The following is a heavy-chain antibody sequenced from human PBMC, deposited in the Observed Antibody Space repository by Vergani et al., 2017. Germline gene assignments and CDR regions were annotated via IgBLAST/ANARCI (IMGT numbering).Heavy chain of an antibody. CDR2: IYYSGST. J-gene: IGHJ4*02. D-gene: IGHD3-16*01. CDR1: GGSISSGGYY. V-gene: IGHV4-31*03. CDR3: ARYPISTWGLFDY. Sequence: QVQLQESGPGLVKPSQTLSLTCTVSGGSISSGGYYWSWIRQHPGKGLEWIGYIYYSGSTYYHPSLKSRVTISVDTSKNQFSLKLSSVTAADTAVYSCARYPISTWGLFDYWGQGTLVTVSS.